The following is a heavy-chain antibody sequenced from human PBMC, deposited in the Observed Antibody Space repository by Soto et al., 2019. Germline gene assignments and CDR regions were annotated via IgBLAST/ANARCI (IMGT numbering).Heavy chain of an antibody. CDR3: ARRGSGHTFDY. J-gene: IGHJ4*02. V-gene: IGHV4-39*01. CDR1: GASISRGGFH. CDR2: LYSGST. Sequence: QLQLQESGPGLVKPSETLSLTCAVSGASISRGGFHWGWIRQPPGQGLEWIGGLYSGSTCYNPSLKSRVTISADTSKNQFSLTLSSVTAADTAVYYCARRGSGHTFDYWGQGTLVTVSS. D-gene: IGHD3-10*01.